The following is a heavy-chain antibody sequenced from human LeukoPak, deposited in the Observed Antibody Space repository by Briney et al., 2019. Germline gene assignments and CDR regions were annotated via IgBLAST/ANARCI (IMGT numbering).Heavy chain of an antibody. V-gene: IGHV3-20*04. CDR1: GFTFDDYG. CDR2: INWNGGST. J-gene: IGHJ4*02. CDR3: ARENTTMVESSRLDS. D-gene: IGHD5-18*01. Sequence: GGSLRLSCAASGFTFDDYGMSWVRQAPGKGLEWVSGINWNGGSTGYADSVKGRFTISRDNAKNTLYLQMNSLRAEDTAVYYCARENTTMVESSRLDSWGQGTLVTVSS.